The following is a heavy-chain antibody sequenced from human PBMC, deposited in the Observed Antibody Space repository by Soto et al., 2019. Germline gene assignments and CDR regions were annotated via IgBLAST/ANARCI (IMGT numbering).Heavy chain of an antibody. V-gene: IGHV1-69*06. Sequence: SVKVSCKASGGTFSSYAISWVRQAPGQGLEWMGGIIPIFGTANYAQKFQGRVTITADKSTSTAYMELSSLRSEDTAVYYCARVRYCGGDCNAFDIWGQGTMVTVSS. CDR2: IIPIFGTA. J-gene: IGHJ3*02. D-gene: IGHD2-21*02. CDR3: ARVRYCGGDCNAFDI. CDR1: GGTFSSYA.